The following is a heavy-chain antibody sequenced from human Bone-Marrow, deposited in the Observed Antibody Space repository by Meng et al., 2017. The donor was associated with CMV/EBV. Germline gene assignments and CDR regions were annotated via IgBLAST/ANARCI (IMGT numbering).Heavy chain of an antibody. D-gene: IGHD2-2*01. Sequence: SETLSLTCTVSGVSISSYYWSWIRQPPGKGLEWIAYIYYSGSTNYNPSLNSRVTISVDPSKTQFSLKLSSVTAADTAVYYCARIYCSSVSCYLGLDDYWGQGILVTASS. CDR1: GVSISSYY. CDR2: IYYSGST. V-gene: IGHV4-59*01. CDR3: ARIYCSSVSCYLGLDDY. J-gene: IGHJ4*02.